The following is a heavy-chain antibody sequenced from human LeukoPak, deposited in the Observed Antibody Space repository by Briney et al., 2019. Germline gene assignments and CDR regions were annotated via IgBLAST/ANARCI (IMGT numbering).Heavy chain of an antibody. J-gene: IGHJ3*02. CDR2: IWYDGSNK. CDR1: GFTFSSYG. CDR3: ARGRSDYYDSSGYLI. V-gene: IGHV3-33*01. D-gene: IGHD3-22*01. Sequence: GGSLRLSCAASGFTFSSYGMHWVRQAPGKGLEWVAVIWYDGSNKCYADSVKGRFTISRDNSKNTLYLQMNSMRAEDTAVYYCARGRSDYYDSSGYLIWGQGTMVTVSS.